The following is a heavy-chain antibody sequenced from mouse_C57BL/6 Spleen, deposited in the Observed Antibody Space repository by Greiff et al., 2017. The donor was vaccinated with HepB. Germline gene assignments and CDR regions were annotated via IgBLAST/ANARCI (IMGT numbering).Heavy chain of an antibody. D-gene: IGHD2-1*01. V-gene: IGHV1-66*01. CDR3: ARDPYGNYVYYAMDY. J-gene: IGHJ4*01. CDR1: GYSFTSYY. CDR2: IYPGSGNT. Sequence: VQLQQSGPELVKPGASVKISCKASGYSFTSYYIHWVKQRPGQGLEWIGWIYPGSGNTKYNEKFKGKATLTADTSSSTAYMQLSSLTSEDSAVYYCARDPYGNYVYYAMDYWGQGTSVTVSS.